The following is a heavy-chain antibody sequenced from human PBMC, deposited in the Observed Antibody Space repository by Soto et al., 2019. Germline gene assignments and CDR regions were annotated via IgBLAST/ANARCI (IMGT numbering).Heavy chain of an antibody. CDR2: IYWDDIK. J-gene: IGHJ4*02. CDR1: GFSLSTSGVG. Sequence: QITLKESGPTLVRPTQTLTLTCAFSGFSLSTSGVGVGWIRQPPGKALEWLAVIYWDDIKHYSPSRRSRLTITKDTSKNQVVLTMTNRDPMDTGTYYCAHKGPEDWPLDYWGQGTLVTVSS. V-gene: IGHV2-5*02. CDR3: AHKGPEDWPLDY. D-gene: IGHD3-9*01.